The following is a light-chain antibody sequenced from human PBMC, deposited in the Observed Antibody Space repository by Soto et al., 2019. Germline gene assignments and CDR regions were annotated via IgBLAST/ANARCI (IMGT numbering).Light chain of an antibody. J-gene: IGKJ1*01. Sequence: EMVLTQSPGTLSLSPGERATLSCRASQSVSSSYLAWYQQKPGQAPRLLIYGASTRAAGIPARFSGSGSGTDFTLTISRLEPEDFAVYYCQQRSNWPPWTFGQGTKVDIK. CDR1: QSVSSSY. CDR3: QQRSNWPPWT. CDR2: GAS. V-gene: IGKV3D-20*02.